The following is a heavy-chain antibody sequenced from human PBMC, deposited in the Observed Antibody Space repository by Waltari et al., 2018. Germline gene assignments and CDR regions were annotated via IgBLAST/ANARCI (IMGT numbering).Heavy chain of an antibody. CDR2: IYPGDSDT. D-gene: IGHD3-9*01. CDR3: ASAPYDILTGYYDAFDI. CDR1: GYSFTSYW. V-gene: IGHV5-51*03. Sequence: VQLVPSGAEVKKPGGSLKISCTGSGYSFTSYWIGWVRQMPGKGLEWMGIIYPGDSDTRYSPSFQGQVTISADKSISTAYLQWSSLKASDTAMYYCASAPYDILTGYYDAFDIWGQGTMVTVSS. J-gene: IGHJ3*02.